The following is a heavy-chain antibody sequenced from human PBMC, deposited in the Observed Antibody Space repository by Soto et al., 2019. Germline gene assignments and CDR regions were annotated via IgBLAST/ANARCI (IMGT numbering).Heavy chain of an antibody. V-gene: IGHV4-30-4*01. CDR3: ARGRYYDSSGYYYI. CDR1: GGSISSGDYC. J-gene: IGHJ4*02. CDR2: IYYSGST. D-gene: IGHD3-22*01. Sequence: SETLSLTCTVSGGSISSGDYCWSWIRKPPGKGLEWIGYIYYSGSTYYNPSLKSRVTISVDTSKNQFSLKLSSVTAADTAVYYCARGRYYDSSGYYYIWGQGTLVTVSS.